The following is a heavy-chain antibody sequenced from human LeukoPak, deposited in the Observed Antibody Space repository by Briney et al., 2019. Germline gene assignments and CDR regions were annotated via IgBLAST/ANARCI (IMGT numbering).Heavy chain of an antibody. V-gene: IGHV1-18*04. CDR3: ARDQWSSSSQRNIDY. Sequence: ASLKVSCKASGYTFTAYYMHWVRQAPGQGFEWMGWISAYNGNSIYAQKLQGRVTVTTDTSTSTAYMELRSLRSDDTAVYYCARDQWSSSSQRNIDYWGQGTLVTVSS. CDR1: GYTFTAYY. D-gene: IGHD6-13*01. CDR2: ISAYNGNS. J-gene: IGHJ4*02.